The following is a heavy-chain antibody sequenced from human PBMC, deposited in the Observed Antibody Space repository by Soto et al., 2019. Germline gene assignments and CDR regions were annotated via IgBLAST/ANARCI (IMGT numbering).Heavy chain of an antibody. Sequence: GESLKISCAASGFTFSSYAMSWVRQAPGKGLEWVSAISGSGGSTYYADSVKGRFTISRDNSKNTLYLQMNSLRAEDTAVYYCAKGRLQIDYWGQGTLVTVSS. CDR1: GFTFSSYA. V-gene: IGHV3-23*01. J-gene: IGHJ4*02. CDR2: ISGSGGST. D-gene: IGHD2-21*02. CDR3: AKGRLQIDY.